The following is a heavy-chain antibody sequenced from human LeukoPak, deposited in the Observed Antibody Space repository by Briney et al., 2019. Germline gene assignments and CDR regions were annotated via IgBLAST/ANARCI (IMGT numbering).Heavy chain of an antibody. D-gene: IGHD2-2*01. J-gene: IGHJ3*02. CDR2: IKQDGSEK. CDR3: ARFRGYCSSTSCHDAFDI. CDR1: GFTFSSYW. Sequence: GGSLRLSCAASGFTFSSYWISWVRQAPGKGLEWVANIKQDGSEKYYVDSVKGRFTISRDNAKNSLYLQMNSLRAEDTAVYYCARFRGYCSSTSCHDAFDIWGQGTVVTVSS. V-gene: IGHV3-7*01.